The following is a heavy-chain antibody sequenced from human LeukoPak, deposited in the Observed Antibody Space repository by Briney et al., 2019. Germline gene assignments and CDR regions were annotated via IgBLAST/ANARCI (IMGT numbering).Heavy chain of an antibody. CDR2: INTSGST. V-gene: IGHV4-4*07. J-gene: IGHJ4*02. Sequence: SETLSLTCTVYGGSISSYYWSWIRQPAGKGLEWIGRINTSGSTNYNPSLKSRITMSVDTPKNQFSLRLTSVTAADTAVYYCARDCNYYDSSGYFPSFRYWGQGTLVTVSS. CDR1: GGSISSYY. CDR3: ARDCNYYDSSGYFPSFRY. D-gene: IGHD3-22*01.